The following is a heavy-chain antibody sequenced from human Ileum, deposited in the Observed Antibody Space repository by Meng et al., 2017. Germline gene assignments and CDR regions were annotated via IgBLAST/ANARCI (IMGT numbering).Heavy chain of an antibody. CDR2: IFQSGRT. V-gene: IGHV4-4*01. CDR3: ATSNDRDVYYLGY. D-gene: IGHD3-22*01. Sequence: QLQGSGPRRVKPAGTLSLTCAVSGTWWSWVRQPPGKGLEWIGEIFQSGRTNYNPSLKSRVTISIDKSKSQISLQLSAVTAADTAVYSCATSNDRDVYYLGYWGQGTLVTVSS. CDR1: GTW. J-gene: IGHJ4*02.